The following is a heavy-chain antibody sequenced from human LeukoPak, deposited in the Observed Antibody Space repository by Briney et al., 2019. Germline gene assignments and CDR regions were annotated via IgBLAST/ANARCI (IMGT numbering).Heavy chain of an antibody. CDR2: IWYDGSNT. Sequence: GRSLRLSCAASGFTFSSYGMHWVRQAPGKGLEWVAVIWYDGSNTYYADSVKGRFTISRDNSKNTLYLQMNSLRAEDTAVYYCARDTGRGVALYGMDVWGKGTTVTVSS. CDR3: ARDTGRGVALYGMDV. D-gene: IGHD3-10*01. J-gene: IGHJ6*04. CDR1: GFTFSSYG. V-gene: IGHV3-33*01.